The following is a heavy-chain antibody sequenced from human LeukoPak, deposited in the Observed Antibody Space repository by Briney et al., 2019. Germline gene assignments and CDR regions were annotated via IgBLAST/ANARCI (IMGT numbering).Heavy chain of an antibody. V-gene: IGHV4-59*08. Sequence: SETLSPTCTVSGGSISSYYWSWIRQPPGKGLEWIGYIYYSGSTNYNPSLKSRVTISVDTSKNQFSLKLSSVTAADTAVYYCARRGLDTEGGFDYWGQGTLVTVSS. D-gene: IGHD5-18*01. J-gene: IGHJ4*02. CDR1: GGSISSYY. CDR2: IYYSGST. CDR3: ARRGLDTEGGFDY.